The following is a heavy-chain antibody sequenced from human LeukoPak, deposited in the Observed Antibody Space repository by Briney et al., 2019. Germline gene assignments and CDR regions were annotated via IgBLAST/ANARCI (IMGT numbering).Heavy chain of an antibody. CDR2: IHNSGST. V-gene: IGHV4-59*02. Sequence: PSETLSLTCTVPGGSVGSYYWSWIRQPPGKGLEWIGYIHNSGSTNYNASLKSRVTISVDTSKNQFSLKLSSVTAADTAVYYCAREIRAYSYHRSGYDPPNWFDPWGQGTLVTVSS. J-gene: IGHJ5*02. CDR1: GGSVGSYY. CDR3: AREIRAYSYHRSGYDPPNWFDP. D-gene: IGHD3-22*01.